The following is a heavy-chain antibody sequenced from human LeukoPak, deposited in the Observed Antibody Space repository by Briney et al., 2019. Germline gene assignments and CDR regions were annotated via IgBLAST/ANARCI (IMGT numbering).Heavy chain of an antibody. J-gene: IGHJ6*03. CDR3: ARDQGYSYGSWYMDV. D-gene: IGHD5-18*01. CDR2: IYYSGST. V-gene: IGHV4-59*12. Sequence: SETLSLTCTVSGGSISSYYWSWIRQPPGKGLEWIGYIYYSGSTNYNPSLKSRVTISVDTSKNQFSLKLSSVTAADTAVYYCARDQGYSYGSWYMDVWGKGTTVTVSS. CDR1: GGSISSYY.